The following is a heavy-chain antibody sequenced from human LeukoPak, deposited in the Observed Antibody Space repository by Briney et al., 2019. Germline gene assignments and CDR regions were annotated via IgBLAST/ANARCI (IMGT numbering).Heavy chain of an antibody. J-gene: IGHJ4*02. CDR3: AAYQQQLAFDY. V-gene: IGHV4-4*07. CDR1: GGPISSYY. Sequence: PSETLSLTCTVSGGPISSYYWSWIRQPAGKGLEWIGRIYSSGDTNYTPSLKSRVTMSIDTSKKQFSLNLSSVTAADTAVYYCAAYQQQLAFDYWGQGTLVTVSS. CDR2: IYSSGDT. D-gene: IGHD6-13*01.